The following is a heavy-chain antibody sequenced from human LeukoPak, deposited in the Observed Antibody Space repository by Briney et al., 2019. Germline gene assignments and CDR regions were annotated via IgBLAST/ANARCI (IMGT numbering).Heavy chain of an antibody. D-gene: IGHD2-2*01. J-gene: IGHJ4*02. CDR1: GGSISSYY. CDR3: GRHAAFAEYQSHLTLFDY. CDR2: LYHSGST. V-gene: IGHV4-59*08. Sequence: SETLSLTCTVSGGSISSYYWSWIRQPPGKTLEWIGYLYHSGSTNYNSSLKSRDTISVDTSKNQFSLKLSSVPSAHAPVYHCGRHAAFAEYQSHLTLFDYWGQGTLVTVSS.